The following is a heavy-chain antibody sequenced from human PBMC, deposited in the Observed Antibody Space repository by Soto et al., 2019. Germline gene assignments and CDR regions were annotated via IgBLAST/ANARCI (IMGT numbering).Heavy chain of an antibody. Sequence: QVQLQQWGAGLLKPSETLSLTCAVYGASFSGYYWTWIRQPPGKGLEWIGEINHSGSTNYNPSLKRRVTISVDTSRNQFSLKLNSVTAADTAAYYCARGSTYSGYDPALNFFDYWGQGTLVTVSS. D-gene: IGHD5-12*01. J-gene: IGHJ4*02. CDR3: ARGSTYSGYDPALNFFDY. V-gene: IGHV4-34*01. CDR1: GASFSGYY. CDR2: INHSGST.